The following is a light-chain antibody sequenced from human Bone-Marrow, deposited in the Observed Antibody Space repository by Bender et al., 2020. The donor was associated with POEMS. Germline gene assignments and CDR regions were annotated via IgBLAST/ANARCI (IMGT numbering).Light chain of an antibody. J-gene: IGLJ2*01. CDR1: NIGSKS. CDR2: DDR. Sequence: SYVLTQPPSVSVAPGQTARITCGGNNIGSKSVHWYQQRPGQAPVLVVYDDRDRPSGIPGRFSGSNSGTEATLTISRVEAGDEADYYCQVWDTGSVSVVFGGGTKLTVL. V-gene: IGLV3-21*02. CDR3: QVWDTGSVSVV.